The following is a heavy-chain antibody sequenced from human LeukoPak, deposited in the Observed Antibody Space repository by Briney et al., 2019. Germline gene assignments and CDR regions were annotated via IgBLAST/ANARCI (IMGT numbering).Heavy chain of an antibody. Sequence: SETLSLTCTVSGDSIRSYYWSWIRQPAGKGLEWIGRIYTSGSTNYNPSLKSRVTISVDTSKNQFSLKLSSVTAADTAVYYCAGGNYDFWSGYFDYWGQGTLVTVSS. V-gene: IGHV4-4*07. CDR2: IYTSGST. D-gene: IGHD3-3*01. J-gene: IGHJ4*02. CDR3: AGGNYDFWSGYFDY. CDR1: GDSIRSYY.